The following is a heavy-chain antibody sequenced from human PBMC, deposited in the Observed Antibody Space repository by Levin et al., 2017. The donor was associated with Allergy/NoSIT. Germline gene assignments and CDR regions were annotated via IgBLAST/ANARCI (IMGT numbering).Heavy chain of an antibody. CDR1: GYSFANHW. V-gene: IGHV5-51*01. CDR3: ARKAYRGFDFDRALTLGLDY. CDR2: VHPVDSNI. J-gene: IGHJ4*02. Sequence: GESLKISCSGSGYSFANHWIGWVRQMPGRGLEWMGIVHPVDSNIRYSPSFQGQVTISADKSISTAYLQWSRLKASDTAIYYCARKAYRGFDFDRALTLGLDYWGQGTQITVSS. D-gene: IGHD5-12*01.